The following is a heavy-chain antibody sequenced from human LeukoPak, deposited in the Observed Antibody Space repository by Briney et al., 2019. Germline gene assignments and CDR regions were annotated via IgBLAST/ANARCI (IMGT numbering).Heavy chain of an antibody. D-gene: IGHD3-16*01. Sequence: GGSLRLSCAASGFTFDDYGMSWVRQAPGKGLEWVSGINWNGGSAGYADSVKGRFTISRDNAKNSLYLQMNSLRAEDTAVYYCARGGGRHVEYWGQGNLVTVSS. J-gene: IGHJ4*02. CDR2: INWNGGSA. CDR1: GFTFDDYG. CDR3: ARGGGRHVEY. V-gene: IGHV3-20*04.